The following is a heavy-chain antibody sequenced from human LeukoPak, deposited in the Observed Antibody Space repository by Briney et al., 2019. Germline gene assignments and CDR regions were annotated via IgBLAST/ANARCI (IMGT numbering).Heavy chain of an antibody. CDR3: ARAAVAGTDYYYYMDV. CDR1: GYTFTSYG. D-gene: IGHD6-19*01. Sequence: ASVKVSCKASGYTFTSYGISWVRQAPGQGLAWMGWISAYNGNTNYAQKLQGRVTMTTDTSTSTAYMELRSLKSDDTAVYYCARAAVAGTDYYYYMDVWGKGTSVTVSS. J-gene: IGHJ6*03. CDR2: ISAYNGNT. V-gene: IGHV1-18*01.